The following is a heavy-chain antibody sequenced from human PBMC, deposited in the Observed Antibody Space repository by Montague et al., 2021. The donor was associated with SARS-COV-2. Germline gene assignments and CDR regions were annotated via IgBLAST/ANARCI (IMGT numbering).Heavy chain of an antibody. Sequence: SETLSLTCTVSGGSINDYYWTWVRQPPGKGLEWIGEINHNGSATYNPSLKGRVTLSRDTSRTQFSLKLQSATAADTAVYYCARGQVTISGVRSFSSAAEHLDGWGQGTSVTVSS. V-gene: IGHV4-34*01. CDR3: ARGQVTISGVRSFSSAAEHLDG. J-gene: IGHJ3*01. D-gene: IGHD3-3*01. CDR2: INHNGSA. CDR1: GGSINDYY.